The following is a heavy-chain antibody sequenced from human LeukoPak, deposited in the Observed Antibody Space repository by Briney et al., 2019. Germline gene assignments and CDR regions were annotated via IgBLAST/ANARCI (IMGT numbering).Heavy chain of an antibody. V-gene: IGHV3-7*01. J-gene: IGHJ4*02. CDR2: LRPDGSDK. CDR3: AKDRYYYGSGSYPFDY. Sequence: PGGSLRLSCAASGFTFSGYWMTWVRQAPGKGLEWVANLRPDGSDKYYADSVKGRFTISRDNSKNTLYLQMNSLRAEDTAVYYCAKDRYYYGSGSYPFDYWGQGTLVTVSS. D-gene: IGHD3-10*01. CDR1: GFTFSGYW.